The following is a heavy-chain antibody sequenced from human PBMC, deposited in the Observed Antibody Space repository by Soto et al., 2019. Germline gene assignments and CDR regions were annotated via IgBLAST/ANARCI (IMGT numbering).Heavy chain of an antibody. V-gene: IGHV4-59*12. CDR3: ARGRGYSYGYHYYYYGMDV. CDR1: GGSISSYY. D-gene: IGHD5-18*01. CDR2: IYYSGST. Sequence: SETLSLTCTVSGGSISSYYWSWIRQPPGKGLEWIGYIYYSGSTNYNPSLKSRVTISVDTSKNQFSLKLSSVTAADTAVYYCARGRGYSYGYHYYYYGMDVWGQGTTVTVSS. J-gene: IGHJ6*02.